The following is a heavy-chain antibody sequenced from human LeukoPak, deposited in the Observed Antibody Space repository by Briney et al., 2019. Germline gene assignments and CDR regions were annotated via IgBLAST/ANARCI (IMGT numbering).Heavy chain of an antibody. V-gene: IGHV3-53*01. CDR3: ARGPRYSFY. Sequence: GGSLRLSCAASGFTVSTNYMTWVRQAPGKGLEWISVIYIDGTTYYADSVKGRFTISRDQANNTLYLQMNTLRDEDTAVYYCARGPRYSFYWGQGTLVSVSS. J-gene: IGHJ4*02. CDR1: GFTVSTNY. CDR2: IYIDGTT. D-gene: IGHD6-13*01.